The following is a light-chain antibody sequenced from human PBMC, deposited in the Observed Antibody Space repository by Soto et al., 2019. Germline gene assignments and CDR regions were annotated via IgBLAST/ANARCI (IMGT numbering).Light chain of an antibody. CDR1: QSISSW. Sequence: DIQMTQSPSTLSASVEDRVTITCRAGQSISSWVAWYQQKPGKAPKLLIYQASTLESGVPLRFSGSGSGTEFTLTISSLQPDDFATYFCQQYNSYWTFGQGTKVEIK. CDR3: QQYNSYWT. CDR2: QAS. J-gene: IGKJ1*01. V-gene: IGKV1-5*03.